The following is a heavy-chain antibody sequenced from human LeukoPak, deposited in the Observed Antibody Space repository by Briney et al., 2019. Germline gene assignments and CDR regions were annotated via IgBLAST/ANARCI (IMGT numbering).Heavy chain of an antibody. CDR3: ARGLVPAAIRASTNWFDP. J-gene: IGHJ5*02. D-gene: IGHD2-2*01. Sequence: SETLSLTCTVSGGSISSGGYYWSWIRQHPGKGLEWIGYIYYSGSTYYNPSLKSRVTISVDTSKNQFSLKLSSVTAADTAVYYCARGLVPAAIRASTNWFDPWGQETLVTVSS. V-gene: IGHV4-31*03. CDR1: GGSISSGGYY. CDR2: IYYSGST.